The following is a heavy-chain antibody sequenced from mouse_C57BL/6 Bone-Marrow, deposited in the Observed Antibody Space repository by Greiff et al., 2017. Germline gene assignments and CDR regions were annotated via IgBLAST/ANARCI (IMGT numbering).Heavy chain of an antibody. Sequence: VQLQQPGAELVMPGASVKLSCKASGYTFTSYWMHWVKQRPGQGLEWIGEIDPSDSYTNYNQKFKGKSTLTVDKSSSTAYMQLSSLTSEDSAVYYCARSRLGVWYFDVWGTGTTVTVSS. V-gene: IGHV1-69*01. CDR3: ARSRLGVWYFDV. D-gene: IGHD2-4*01. J-gene: IGHJ1*03. CDR2: IDPSDSYT. CDR1: GYTFTSYW.